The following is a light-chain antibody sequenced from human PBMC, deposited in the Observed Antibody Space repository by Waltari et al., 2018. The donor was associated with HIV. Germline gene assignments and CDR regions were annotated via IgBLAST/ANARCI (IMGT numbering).Light chain of an antibody. V-gene: IGLV2-11*01. Sequence: QSALTQPRSVSGSPGQSVTISCTGTSSDVGSYKYVSWYQLRPGKAPKLIIHYVDRRPSGVPDRFSGSKSGNTASLTISGLQAEDEADYYCCSYTGTYTRYVFGTGAKVTVL. CDR1: SSDVGSYKY. CDR2: YVD. CDR3: CSYTGTYTRYV. J-gene: IGLJ1*01.